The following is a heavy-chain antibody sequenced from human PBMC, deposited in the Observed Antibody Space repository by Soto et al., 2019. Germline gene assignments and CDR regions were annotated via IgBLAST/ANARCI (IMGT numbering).Heavy chain of an antibody. Sequence: PGGSLRLSCAVSGFSFSRYSMNWVRQAPGKGLEWVSSIGTSGSYIYDTDSVKGRFTISRDNTKDSLYLQMNSLRAEDPAIYYCARGSAFIGLDYWGQGT. J-gene: IGHJ4*02. CDR2: IGTSGSYI. CDR3: ARGSAFIGLDY. D-gene: IGHD1-26*01. CDR1: GFSFSRYS. V-gene: IGHV3-21*01.